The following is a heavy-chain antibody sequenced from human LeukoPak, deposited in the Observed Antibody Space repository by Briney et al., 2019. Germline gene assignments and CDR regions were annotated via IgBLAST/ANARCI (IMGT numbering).Heavy chain of an antibody. J-gene: IGHJ4*02. Sequence: PSETLSLTCAVYGGSFSGYYWSWIRQPPGKGLEWIGEINHSGSTNYNPSLKSRVTISVDTSKNQFSLKLSSVTAADTAVYYCARDIAAAGTLDYWGQGTLVTVSS. CDR1: GGSFSGYY. CDR2: INHSGST. D-gene: IGHD6-13*01. V-gene: IGHV4-34*01. CDR3: ARDIAAAGTLDY.